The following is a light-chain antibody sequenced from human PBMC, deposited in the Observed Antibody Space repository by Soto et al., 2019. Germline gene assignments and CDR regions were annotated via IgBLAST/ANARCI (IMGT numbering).Light chain of an antibody. V-gene: IGLV9-49*01. CDR1: SGYSNYK. J-gene: IGLJ6*01. CDR3: GADHGSGSNFVYV. CDR2: VGTGGIVG. Sequence: QSVLTQPPSASASLGASVTLTCTLSSGYSNYKVDWYQQRPGKGPRFVMRVGTGGIVGSKGDGIPDRFSVLGSGLNRYLTIKNIQEDDESDYHCGADHGSGSNFVYVFGSGTQLTVL.